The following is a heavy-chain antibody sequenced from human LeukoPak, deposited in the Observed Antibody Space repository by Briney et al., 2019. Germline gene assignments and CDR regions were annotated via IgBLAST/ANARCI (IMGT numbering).Heavy chain of an antibody. Sequence: GESLKISCTASGFSFTTYWIGWVRQSPGKGLEWMGIINPGDSDTRISPSFQGQVTLSADKSISTAYLQWSSLKASDTAMYYCARGSVVAGGHTWFDPWGQGTLVTVSS. V-gene: IGHV5-51*01. J-gene: IGHJ5*02. CDR1: GFSFTTYW. CDR2: INPGDSDT. CDR3: ARGSVVAGGHTWFDP. D-gene: IGHD2-2*01.